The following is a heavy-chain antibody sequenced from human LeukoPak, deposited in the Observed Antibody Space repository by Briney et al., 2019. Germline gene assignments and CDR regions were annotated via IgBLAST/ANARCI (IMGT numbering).Heavy chain of an antibody. V-gene: IGHV1-2*02. CDR2: TNPHSGGT. CDR3: ARVSGAYCGGDCPYYYMDV. J-gene: IGHJ6*03. Sequence: ASVKVSCKASGYTFTGYYMHWVRQAPGQGLEWMGWTNPHSGGTNYAQKFQGRVTMTRDTSISTAYMELSRLRSDDTAVYYCARVSGAYCGGDCPYYYMDVWGKGTTVTISS. CDR1: GYTFTGYY. D-gene: IGHD2-21*02.